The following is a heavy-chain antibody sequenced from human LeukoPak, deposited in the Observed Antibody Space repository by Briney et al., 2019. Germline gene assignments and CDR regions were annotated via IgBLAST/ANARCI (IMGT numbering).Heavy chain of an antibody. CDR1: GGSISSYY. CDR3: ARHYKPLPHASDI. V-gene: IGHV4-59*08. Sequence: SETLSLTCTVSGGSISSYYWSWIRQPPGKGLEWIGYIYYSGSTNYNPSLKSRVTISVDTSKNQFSLKLSSVTAADTAVYYCARHYKPLPHASDIWGQGTMVTVSS. J-gene: IGHJ3*02. D-gene: IGHD3-10*01. CDR2: IYYSGST.